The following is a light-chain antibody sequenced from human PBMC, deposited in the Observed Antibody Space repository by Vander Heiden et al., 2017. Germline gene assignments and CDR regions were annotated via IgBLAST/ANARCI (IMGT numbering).Light chain of an antibody. CDR3: QQNNNWPPWT. V-gene: IGKV3-15*01. Sequence: DTVMTQSPATLSVSPGERATLSCRASQSVSNKLAWYQQRPGQAPRLLILGASTRATGVPARFSGSGYGKEFSLTISSLQLEDFALYYCQQNNNWPPWTFGQGTKVEIK. CDR1: QSVSNK. CDR2: GAS. J-gene: IGKJ1*01.